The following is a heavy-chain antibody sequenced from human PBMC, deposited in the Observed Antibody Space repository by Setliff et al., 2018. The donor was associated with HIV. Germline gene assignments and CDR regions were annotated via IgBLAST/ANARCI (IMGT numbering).Heavy chain of an antibody. CDR2: INTGNGIA. V-gene: IGHV1-3*04. CDR3: ARDLCGGDCYQGYYFDQ. CDR1: GYIFSNFA. Sequence: ASVKVSCKASGYIFSNFAIHWVRQAPGQRLEWLGWINTGNGIARYSQKFQDRVTIARDTSATTVYMEMSSLTSEDTAVYFCARDLCGGDCYQGYYFDQWGQGTLVTVSS. D-gene: IGHD2-21*02. J-gene: IGHJ4*02.